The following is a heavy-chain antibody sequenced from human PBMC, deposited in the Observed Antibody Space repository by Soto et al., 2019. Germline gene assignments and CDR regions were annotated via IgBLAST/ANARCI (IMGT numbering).Heavy chain of an antibody. V-gene: IGHV4-4*02. CDR2: IYHSGST. D-gene: IGHD3-10*01. Sequence: SETLSLTCAVSGGSISSSNWWSWVHQPPGKGLEWIGEIYHSGSTNYNPSLKSRVTISVDKSKNQFSLKLSSVTAADTAVYYCARGSLSYYGSGSYYNGPYYYYYGMDVWGQGTTVTVSS. CDR3: ARGSLSYYGSGSYYNGPYYYYYGMDV. CDR1: GGSISSSNW. J-gene: IGHJ6*02.